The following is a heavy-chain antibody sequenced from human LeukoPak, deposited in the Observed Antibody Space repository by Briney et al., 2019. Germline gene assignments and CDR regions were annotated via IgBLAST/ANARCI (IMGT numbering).Heavy chain of an antibody. CDR1: GGSISSYY. J-gene: IGHJ6*03. V-gene: IGHV4-59*01. D-gene: IGHD4-17*01. CDR2: IYYSGST. CDR3: ARSPGDLATKGGYYYYMGV. Sequence: WETLSLTCTVSGGSISSYYWSWMRQPPGKGLEWIGYIYYSGSTNYNPSLKSRVTISVDTSKNQFSLKLSSVTAADTGVSYCARSPGDLATKGGYYYYMGVWGKGTTVTVSS.